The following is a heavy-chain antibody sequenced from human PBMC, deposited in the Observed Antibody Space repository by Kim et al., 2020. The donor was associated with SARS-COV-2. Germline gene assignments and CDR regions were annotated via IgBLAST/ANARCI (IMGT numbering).Heavy chain of an antibody. CDR2: ISSNSGNI. Sequence: GGSLRLSCAASGFTFDDYAMHLVRQAPGKGLEWVSGISSNSGNIGYADSVKGRFTISRDNARNSLYLQMNSLRGEDTAFYYCAKDWASGAPSPIYSYYYGVDGWGQGTTVTVSS. CDR3: AKDWASGAPSPIYSYYYGVDG. CDR1: GFTFDDYA. J-gene: IGHJ6*02. V-gene: IGHV3-9*01. D-gene: IGHD1-26*01.